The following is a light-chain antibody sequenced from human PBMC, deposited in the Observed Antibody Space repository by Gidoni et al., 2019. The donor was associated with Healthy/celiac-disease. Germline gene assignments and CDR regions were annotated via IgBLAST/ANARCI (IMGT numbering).Light chain of an antibody. CDR2: GAS. V-gene: IGKV3-15*01. J-gene: IGKJ2*01. Sequence: EIVMPHSPATLSVSPGERATLSCMASQSVSSNLAWYQQKPGQAPRLLIYGASTRATGIPDRFSGSGSGTEFTLTIRSLQSEDFAVYYCQQYNNWPQTFGQGTKLEIK. CDR3: QQYNNWPQT. CDR1: QSVSSN.